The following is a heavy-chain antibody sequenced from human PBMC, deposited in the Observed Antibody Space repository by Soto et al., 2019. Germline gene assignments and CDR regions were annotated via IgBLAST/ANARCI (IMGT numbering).Heavy chain of an antibody. V-gene: IGHV1-2*04. J-gene: IGHJ4*01. Sequence: GASVKVSCKASGYTFTDYYLHWVRQAPGQGLEWMGWINPKDGGTNYAQNFQGWVTMTRDTSISTVYMEVTTDDTAVFYCAREAGGLRGAKNLDYWAHGTLVTVSS. D-gene: IGHD3-10*01. CDR1: GYTFTDYY. CDR2: INPKDGGT. CDR3: AREAGGLRGAKNLDY.